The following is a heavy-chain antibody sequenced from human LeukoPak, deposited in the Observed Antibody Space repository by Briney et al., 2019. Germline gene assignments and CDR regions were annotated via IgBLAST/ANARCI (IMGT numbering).Heavy chain of an antibody. J-gene: IGHJ4*02. V-gene: IGHV3-30*02. CDR2: IRYDGSNK. Sequence: GGSLRLSCAASGLTFSSYGMHWVRQAPGKGLEWVAFIRYDGSNKYYADSVKGRFTISGDNSKNTLYLQMNSLRAEDTAVYYCAGLRPEDYWGQGTLVTVSS. CDR1: GLTFSSYG. CDR3: AGLRPEDY. D-gene: IGHD5-18*01.